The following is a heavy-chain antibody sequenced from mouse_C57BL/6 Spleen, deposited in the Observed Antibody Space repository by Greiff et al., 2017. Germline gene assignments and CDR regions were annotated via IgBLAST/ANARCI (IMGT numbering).Heavy chain of an antibody. D-gene: IGHD1-1*01. J-gene: IGHJ4*01. CDR1: GYSFTGYY. CDR3: ASYGTYAMDY. V-gene: IGHV1-42*01. Sequence: EVMLVESGPELVKPGASVKISCKASGYSFTGYYMNWVKQSPEKSLEWIGEINPSTGGTTYNQKFKAKATLTVDKSSSTAYMQLKSLTSEDSAVYYCASYGTYAMDYWGQGTSVTVSS. CDR2: INPSTGGT.